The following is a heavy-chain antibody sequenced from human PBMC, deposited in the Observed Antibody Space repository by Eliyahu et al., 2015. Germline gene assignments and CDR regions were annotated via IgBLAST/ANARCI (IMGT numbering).Heavy chain of an antibody. V-gene: IGHV3-74*01. CDR3: ARAHYDSSGRFFDI. Sequence: EVQLVESGGGVVQPGGSLXLSCAASGFSISNYWIHWVRQAPGKGLVWVSRINSDGSATSYADSVKGRFTISRDNAENTLYLQMSSLRAEDTAVYYCARAHYDSSGRFFDIWGQGTMVTVSS. J-gene: IGHJ3*02. CDR2: INSDGSAT. CDR1: GFSISNYW. D-gene: IGHD3-22*01.